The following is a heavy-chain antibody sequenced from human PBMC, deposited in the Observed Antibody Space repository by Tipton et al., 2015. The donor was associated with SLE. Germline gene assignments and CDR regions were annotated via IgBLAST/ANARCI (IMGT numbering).Heavy chain of an antibody. J-gene: IGHJ4*02. CDR1: GYTFTNYW. Sequence: QVQSGAEVRKPGESLKISCKTSGYTFTNYWIGWVRQMPGKGLEWMGIIHPSDSETRYSPSFQGQVTMSADRSISTAYLQWSSLKASDSAMYYCARYGGFCDNIDCFAAYFDLWGQGTLVSVSS. CDR3: ARYGGFCDNIDCFAAYFDL. V-gene: IGHV5-51*03. CDR2: IHPSDSET. D-gene: IGHD2-21*02.